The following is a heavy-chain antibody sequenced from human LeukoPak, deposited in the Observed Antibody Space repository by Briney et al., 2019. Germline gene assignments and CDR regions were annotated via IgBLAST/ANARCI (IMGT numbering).Heavy chain of an antibody. CDR1: GFTFSSYS. CDR2: ISSSSSYI. V-gene: IGHV3-21*01. J-gene: IGHJ4*02. CDR3: AREMQRELLVLDY. D-gene: IGHD1-26*01. Sequence: GGSLRLSCAASGFTFSSYSMNWVRQAPGKGLEWVSSISSSSSYIYSADSVKGRFTISRDNAKNSLYLQMNSLRAEDTAVYYCAREMQRELLVLDYWGQGTLVTVSS.